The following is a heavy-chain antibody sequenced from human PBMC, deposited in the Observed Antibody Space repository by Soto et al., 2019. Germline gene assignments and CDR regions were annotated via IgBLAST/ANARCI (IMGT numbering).Heavy chain of an antibody. J-gene: IGHJ4*02. V-gene: IGHV3-53*01. CDR2: IYSGGST. CDR1: GFTVSDNY. CDR3: AKDRYRSYGVFDY. Sequence: EVRLVESGGGLIQPGGSLRLSCAASGFTVSDNYMSWVRQAPGKGLEWVSGIYSGGSTYYTDSVKGRFTISRDNSKNTLYLQMNSLRAEDTAVYYCAKDRYRSYGVFDYWGQGTLVTVSS. D-gene: IGHD5-18*01.